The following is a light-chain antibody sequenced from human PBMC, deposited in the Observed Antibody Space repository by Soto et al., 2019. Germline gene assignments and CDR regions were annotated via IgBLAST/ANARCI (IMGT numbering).Light chain of an antibody. CDR3: QSYDGSLSGYV. V-gene: IGLV1-40*01. CDR2: GHS. Sequence: VLTQSPSVSGAPGQRVTISCTGSSSNIGAGFDVHWYQQLPGTAPKLLIFGHSSWPSGVPDRFSGSKSGTSASLAITGLQPEDEADYYCQSYDGSLSGYVFGTGTKVTVL. CDR1: SSNIGAGFD. J-gene: IGLJ1*01.